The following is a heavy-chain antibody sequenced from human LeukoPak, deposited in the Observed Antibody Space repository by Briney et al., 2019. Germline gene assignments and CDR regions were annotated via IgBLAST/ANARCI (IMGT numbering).Heavy chain of an antibody. CDR3: ARDLDCGDYEGWFDP. D-gene: IGHD4-17*01. V-gene: IGHV4-4*07. CDR2: IYTSGST. CDR1: GGSISSYY. J-gene: IGHJ5*02. Sequence: SETLSLTCTVSGGSISSYYWSWIRQPAGKGLEWIGRIYTSGSTNYNPSLKSRVTISVDKSKNQFSLKLSSVTAADTAVYYCARDLDCGDYEGWFDPWGQGTLVTVSP.